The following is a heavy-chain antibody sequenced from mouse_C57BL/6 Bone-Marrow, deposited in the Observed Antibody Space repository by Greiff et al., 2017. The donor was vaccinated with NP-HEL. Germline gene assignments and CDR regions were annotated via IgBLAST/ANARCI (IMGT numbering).Heavy chain of an antibody. CDR1: GFTFSSYG. CDR2: ISSGGSYT. D-gene: IGHD2-5*01. CDR3: ARHYYSNYIDY. Sequence: DVKLVESGGDLVKPGGSLKLSCAASGFTFSSYGMSWVRQTPDKRLEWVATISSGGSYTYYPDSVKGPFTISRDNAKNTLYLKMSRLKSEDTAMYYCARHYYSNYIDYWGQGTTLTVSS. J-gene: IGHJ2*01. V-gene: IGHV5-6*02.